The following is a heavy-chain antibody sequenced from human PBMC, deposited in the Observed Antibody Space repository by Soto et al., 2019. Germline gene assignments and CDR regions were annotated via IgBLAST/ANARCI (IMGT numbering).Heavy chain of an antibody. D-gene: IGHD6-25*01. CDR2: ISAFNGDT. Sequence: QVPLVQSGTEVKKPGASVNVSCKAFGYTCTSYGFSWVRQVPGQGLEWLGWISAFNGDTHYSQTMKGRLTVTTDTATTSVHMELTRLTPADTAVYYCTREAGWQRMVPYDWGQGALVSVS. CDR1: GYTCTSYG. J-gene: IGHJ1*01. V-gene: IGHV1-18*01. CDR3: TREAGWQRMVPYD.